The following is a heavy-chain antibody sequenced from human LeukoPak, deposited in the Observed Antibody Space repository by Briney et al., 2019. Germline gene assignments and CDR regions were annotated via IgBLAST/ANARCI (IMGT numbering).Heavy chain of an antibody. CDR1: GGSFSGYY. J-gene: IGHJ3*02. V-gene: IGHV4-34*01. CDR2: INHSGST. Sequence: PSETLSLTCAVYGGSFSGYYWSWIRQPPGKGLEWIGEINHSGSTNYSPSLKSRVTISLDTSKNQFSLKVSSVTAADTAVYYCARERRAEHDAFDIWGQGTMVTVSS. CDR3: ARERRAEHDAFDI.